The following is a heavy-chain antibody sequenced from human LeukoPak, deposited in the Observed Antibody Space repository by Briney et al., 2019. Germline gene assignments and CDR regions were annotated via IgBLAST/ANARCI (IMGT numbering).Heavy chain of an antibody. CDR2: INQDGSEE. D-gene: IGHD4-17*01. CDR1: GFTSSTSW. V-gene: IGHV3-7*01. CDR3: ARERVENGDDYYFDY. Sequence: GGSLRLSCAPSGFTSSTSWMSSVRQAPGKGLEWVANINQDGSEEYYVDSVKGRFTISRDNAKNSLYLQMNSLRAEDTAVYYCARERVENGDDYYFDYWGQGTLVTVSS. J-gene: IGHJ4*02.